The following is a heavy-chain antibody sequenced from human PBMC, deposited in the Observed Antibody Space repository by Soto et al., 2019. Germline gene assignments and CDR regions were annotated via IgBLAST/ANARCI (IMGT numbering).Heavy chain of an antibody. Sequence: SVKVSCKASGFTFTSSAVQWVRQARGQRLEWIGWIVVGSGNTNYAQRFQERVTITRDMSTSTAYMELSSLRSEDTAVYYCAAGEDSSSWYDLDYYYYYGMDVWGQGTTVTVSS. J-gene: IGHJ6*02. CDR1: GFTFTSSA. V-gene: IGHV1-58*01. CDR3: AAGEDSSSWYDLDYYYYYGMDV. CDR2: IVVGSGNT. D-gene: IGHD6-13*01.